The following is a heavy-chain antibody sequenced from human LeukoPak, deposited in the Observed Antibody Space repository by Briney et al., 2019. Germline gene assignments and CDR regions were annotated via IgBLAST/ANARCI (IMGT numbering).Heavy chain of an antibody. CDR2: INHSGST. D-gene: IGHD3-3*01. J-gene: IGHJ4*02. Sequence: SETLSLTCAVYGGSFSGYYWSWIRQPPGKGLEWIGEINHSGSTNYNPSLKSRVTISVDTSKNQFSLKLSSVTAADTAVTNILRFLEWLLSYFDYWGQGTLVTVSS. CDR1: GGSFSGYY. CDR3: LRFLEWLLSYFDY. V-gene: IGHV4-34*01.